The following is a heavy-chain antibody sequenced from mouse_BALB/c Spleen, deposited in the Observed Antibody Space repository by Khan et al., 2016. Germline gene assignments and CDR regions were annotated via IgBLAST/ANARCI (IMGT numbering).Heavy chain of an antibody. CDR1: GYTFTNYG. CDR2: INTYSGES. V-gene: IGHV9-3-1*01. Sequence: QIQLVQSGPELKKPGKTVKISCKASGYTFTNYGMNWVKQAPGKGLKWMGWINTYSGESTYADDFKGRFAISLETSANTAYLQINNLKNEETAAYFCARYRYYYGSSRYFDVWGAGTTVTVSS. J-gene: IGHJ1*01. D-gene: IGHD1-1*01. CDR3: ARYRYYYGSSRYFDV.